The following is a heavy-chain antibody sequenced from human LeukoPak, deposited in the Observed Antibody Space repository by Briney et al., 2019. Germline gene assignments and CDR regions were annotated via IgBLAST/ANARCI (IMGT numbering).Heavy chain of an antibody. CDR3: AGDRLGTSFNVSYFDS. J-gene: IGHJ4*02. D-gene: IGHD6-6*01. Sequence: GGSLRLSCATSGFTFVDYGLSWVRQAPGKGLEWVSAINWNGGITDYADSVKGRFTISRDNAKNSLYLQMDSRRAEDTALYYCAGDRLGTSFNVSYFDSWGQGTLDTVSS. CDR2: INWNGGIT. CDR1: GFTFVDYG. V-gene: IGHV3-20*04.